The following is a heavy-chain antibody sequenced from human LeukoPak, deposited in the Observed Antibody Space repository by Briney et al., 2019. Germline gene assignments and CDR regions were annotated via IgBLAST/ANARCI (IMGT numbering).Heavy chain of an antibody. V-gene: IGHV3-7*03. CDR1: GFTFSSYW. D-gene: IGHD2-15*01. Sequence: GGSLRLSCVVSGFTFSSYWMSWVRQAPGKGLEWVANIMRDGSEKYYVDSVRGRFTISRDNSKNTLYLQMNSLRAEDTAVYYCAKRYCSGGSCYSGSEAWFDPWGQGTLVTVSS. CDR2: IMRDGSEK. J-gene: IGHJ5*02. CDR3: AKRYCSGGSCYSGSEAWFDP.